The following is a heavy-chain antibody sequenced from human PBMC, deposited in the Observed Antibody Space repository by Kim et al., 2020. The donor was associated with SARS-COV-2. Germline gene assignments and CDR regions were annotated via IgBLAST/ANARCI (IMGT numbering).Heavy chain of an antibody. D-gene: IGHD3-22*01. J-gene: IGHJ5*02. CDR2: IYYSGST. Sequence: TLSLTCTVSGGSISSGGYYWSWIRQHPGKGLEWIGYIYYSGSTYYNPSLKSRVTISVDTSKNQFSLKLSSVTAADTAVYYCARVSDYYDSSGYSGGGNWFDPWGQGTLVTVSS. V-gene: IGHV4-31*03. CDR1: GGSISSGGYY. CDR3: ARVSDYYDSSGYSGGGNWFDP.